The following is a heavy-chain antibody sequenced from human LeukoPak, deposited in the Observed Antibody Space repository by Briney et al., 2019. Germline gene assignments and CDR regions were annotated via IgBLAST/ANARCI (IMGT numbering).Heavy chain of an antibody. Sequence: GGSLRLSCAASGFTFSDYYMNWIRQAPWKGLEGVSYVSSGGSTKSYVDPVNGRFTISRDNAQNSLYLQMSGLRAEDTAVDYCARDFGRWAFDIWGQGAMVTVSS. CDR2: VSSGGSTK. D-gene: IGHD4-23*01. CDR1: GFTFSDYY. J-gene: IGHJ3*02. V-gene: IGHV3-11*01. CDR3: ARDFGRWAFDI.